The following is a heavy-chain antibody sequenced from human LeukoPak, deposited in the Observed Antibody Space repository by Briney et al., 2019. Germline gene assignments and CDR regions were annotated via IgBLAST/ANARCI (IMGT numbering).Heavy chain of an antibody. D-gene: IGHD6-19*01. CDR2: IYPNSCGT. Sequence: GASVKVSCKASGYTFTGYYMHWVRQAPGQGLEWMGWIYPNSCGTNYAQKFQGRVTMTRDTSISTAYMELSRLRSDDTAVYYCARGRSGWTEDAFDIWGQGTMVSVSS. CDR1: GYTFTGYY. CDR3: ARGRSGWTEDAFDI. J-gene: IGHJ3*02. V-gene: IGHV1-2*02.